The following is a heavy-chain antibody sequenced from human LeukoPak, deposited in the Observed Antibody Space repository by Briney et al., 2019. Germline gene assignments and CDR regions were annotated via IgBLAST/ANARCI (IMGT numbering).Heavy chain of an antibody. V-gene: IGHV3-21*06. CDR2: ISSNSKYI. D-gene: IGHD2-15*01. CDR1: GFTFSSYS. J-gene: IGHJ5*02. CDR3: ARDGAPYCSGGTCYLFYWFDP. Sequence: PGGSLRLSCAASGFTFSSYSMNWVRQAPGKGLEWVSSISSNSKYIYYADSVKGRFSISRDNAKNSLYLQMNSLRAEDTAVYYCARDGAPYCSGGTCYLFYWFDPWGQGTLVTVSS.